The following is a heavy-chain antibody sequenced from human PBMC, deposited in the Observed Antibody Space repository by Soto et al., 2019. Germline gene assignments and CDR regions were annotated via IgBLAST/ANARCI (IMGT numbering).Heavy chain of an antibody. J-gene: IGHJ4*02. CDR2: INPNSGGT. CDR3: ARSIVVVTALDY. D-gene: IGHD2-21*02. CDR1: GYTFTGYY. Sequence: ASVKVSCKASGYTFTGYYMHWVRQAPGQGLEWMGWINPNSGGTNYAQKFQGWVTITRDTSMSTAYMELSSLRSEDTAVYYCARSIVVVTALDYWGQGTLVTVSS. V-gene: IGHV1-2*04.